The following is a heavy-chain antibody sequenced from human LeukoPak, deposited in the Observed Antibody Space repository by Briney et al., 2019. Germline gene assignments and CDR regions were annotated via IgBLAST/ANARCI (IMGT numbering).Heavy chain of an antibody. Sequence: PGGSLRLSCAASGFTFSDHNMDWVRQAPGKGLEWVGRIRNKANSYIIEDAASVRGRFTISRDDSKNSLFLQMNSLRAEDTAVYYCARDAGWRLGPWGQGTLVTVSS. CDR3: ARDAGWRLGP. V-gene: IGHV3-72*01. J-gene: IGHJ5*02. D-gene: IGHD3-3*01. CDR2: IRNKANSYII. CDR1: GFTFSDHN.